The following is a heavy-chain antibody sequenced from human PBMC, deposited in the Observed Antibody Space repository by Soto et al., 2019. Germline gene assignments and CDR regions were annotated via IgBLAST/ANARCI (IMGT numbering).Heavy chain of an antibody. CDR3: ARDKVTTSYYYYGMDV. CDR2: ISYDGSNK. J-gene: IGHJ6*02. V-gene: IGHV3-30-3*01. D-gene: IGHD4-4*01. CDR1: GFTFSSYA. Sequence: XVSLRLSCAASGFTFSSYAMHGVRQAPGKGLEWVAVISYDGSNKYYADSVKGRFTISRDNSKNTLYLQMNSLRAEDTAVYYCARDKVTTSYYYYGMDVCGQRTTVTVSS.